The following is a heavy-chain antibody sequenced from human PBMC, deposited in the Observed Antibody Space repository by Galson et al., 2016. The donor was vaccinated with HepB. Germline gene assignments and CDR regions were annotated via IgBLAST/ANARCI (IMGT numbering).Heavy chain of an antibody. Sequence: CAVSGFTFSSHEMHWVRQAPGKGLERVAYISNSGTTRYYGDSVKGRLTISRDNAKNSLYLLLNSLRPEDTAVYYCVRGNYGRLPRLWGQGTMVIVSS. CDR1: GFTFSSHE. J-gene: IGHJ3*01. CDR2: ISNSGTTR. D-gene: IGHD3-16*01. CDR3: VRGNYGRLPRL. V-gene: IGHV3-48*03.